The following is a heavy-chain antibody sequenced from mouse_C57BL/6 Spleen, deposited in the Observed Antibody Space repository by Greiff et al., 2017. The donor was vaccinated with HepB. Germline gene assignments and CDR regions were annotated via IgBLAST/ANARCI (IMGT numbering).Heavy chain of an antibody. CDR3: AREAYYGSSWYFDY. J-gene: IGHJ2*01. Sequence: SGPELVKPGASVKISCKASGYAFSSSWMNWVKQRPGKGLEWIGRIYPGDGDTNYNGKFKGKATLTADKSSSTAYMQLSSLTSEDSAVYFCAREAYYGSSWYFDYWGQGTTLTVSS. CDR1: GYAFSSSW. V-gene: IGHV1-82*01. CDR2: IYPGDGDT. D-gene: IGHD1-1*01.